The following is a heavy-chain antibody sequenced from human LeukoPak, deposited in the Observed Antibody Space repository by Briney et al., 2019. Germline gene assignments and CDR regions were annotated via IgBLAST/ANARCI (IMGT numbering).Heavy chain of an antibody. V-gene: IGHV1-2*02. D-gene: IGHD4-23*01. CDR1: GYTFTGYY. CDR3: ARDLDYGGNSRFGYFDY. CDR2: INPNSGGT. J-gene: IGHJ4*02. Sequence: ASVKVSCKASGYTFTGYYMHWVRQAPGQGLEWMGWINPNSGGTNYAQKFQGRVTMTRDTSISTAYMELSRLRSDDTAVYYCARDLDYGGNSRFGYFDYWGQGTLVTVSP.